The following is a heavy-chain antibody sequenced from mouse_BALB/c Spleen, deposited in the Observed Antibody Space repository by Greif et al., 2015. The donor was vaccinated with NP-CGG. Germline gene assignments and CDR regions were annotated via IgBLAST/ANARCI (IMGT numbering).Heavy chain of an antibody. V-gene: IGHV5-4*02. D-gene: IGHD2-1*01. CDR1: GFTFSDYY. CDR3: ARGLLYGNQAWFAY. Sequence: EVKLMESGGGLVKPGGSLKLSCAASGFTFSDYYMYWVRQTPEKRLEWVATISDGGSYTYYPDSVKGRFTISRDNAKNNLYLQMSSLKSEDTAMYYCARGLLYGNQAWFAYWGQGTLVTVSA. CDR2: ISDGGSYT. J-gene: IGHJ3*01.